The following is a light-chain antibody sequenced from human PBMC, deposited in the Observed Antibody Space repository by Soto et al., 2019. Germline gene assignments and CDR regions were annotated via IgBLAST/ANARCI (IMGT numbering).Light chain of an antibody. V-gene: IGKV3-11*01. CDR3: QQRSNWST. CDR2: DAS. J-gene: IGKJ1*01. Sequence: EVVLTQSPATLSLSPGEIATLSCRASQIISSYLAWYQQKPGQAPRLLIYDASNRATGIPARFSGSGSGTDFTLTISSLEPEDFAVYYCQQRSNWSTFGQGTKVAIK. CDR1: QIISSY.